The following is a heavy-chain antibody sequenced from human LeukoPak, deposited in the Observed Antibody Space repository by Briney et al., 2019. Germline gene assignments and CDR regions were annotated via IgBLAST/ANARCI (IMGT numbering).Heavy chain of an antibody. CDR3: ARAHDYGDAFDI. CDR2: INSDGSSP. Sequence: GGSLRLSCAASGFTFSSYWMHWVRQAPGKGLVWVSRINSDGSSPSYADSVKGRFTISRDNAKNTLYLQMNSLRAEDMAVYYCARAHDYGDAFDIWGQGTMVTVSS. J-gene: IGHJ3*02. V-gene: IGHV3-74*01. CDR1: GFTFSSYW. D-gene: IGHD4-17*01.